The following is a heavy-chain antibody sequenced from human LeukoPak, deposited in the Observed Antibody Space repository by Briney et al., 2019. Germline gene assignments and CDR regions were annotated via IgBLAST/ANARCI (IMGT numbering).Heavy chain of an antibody. J-gene: IGHJ3*02. CDR3: ARYTGSYYHDAFDI. V-gene: IGHV1-18*01. D-gene: IGHD1-26*01. CDR2: IITYNGNT. Sequence: GASVEVSCKASGYTFSSYGINWVRQAPGQGLEWMGSIITYNGNTNYAQKLQDRVTMTTDTSTSTAYMELRNLKSDDTAVYYCARYTGSYYHDAFDIWGQGTMVTVSS. CDR1: GYTFSSYG.